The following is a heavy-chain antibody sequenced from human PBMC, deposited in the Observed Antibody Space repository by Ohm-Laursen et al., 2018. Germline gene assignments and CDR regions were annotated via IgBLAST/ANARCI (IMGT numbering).Heavy chain of an antibody. J-gene: IGHJ6*02. CDR3: VRDGEFI. CDR2: INPNNGAT. CDR1: GYPFTGYY. V-gene: IGHV1-2*02. D-gene: IGHD7-27*01. Sequence: GASVKVSCKASGYPFTGYYMHWVRQAPGQGLEWMGWINPNNGATNYAQKFQGRVTMTRDTSISTAYVELTSLTSADTAVYYCVRDGEFIWGQGTTVTVSS.